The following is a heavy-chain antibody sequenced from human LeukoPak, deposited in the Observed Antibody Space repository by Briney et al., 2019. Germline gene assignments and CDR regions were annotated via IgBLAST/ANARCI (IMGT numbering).Heavy chain of an antibody. CDR1: GGSISSGSYY. D-gene: IGHD1-1*01. CDR3: ARRGYGSYYFDY. Sequence: SQTLSLTCTVSGGSISSGSYYWSWIRQPAGKGLEWIGRIYTSGSTNYNPSLKSRVTISVDTSKNQFSLKLSSVTAADTAVYYCARRGYGSYYFDYWGQGTLVTVSS. V-gene: IGHV4-61*02. CDR2: IYTSGST. J-gene: IGHJ4*02.